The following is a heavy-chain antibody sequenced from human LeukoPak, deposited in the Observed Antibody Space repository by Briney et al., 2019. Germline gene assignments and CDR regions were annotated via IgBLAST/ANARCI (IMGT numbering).Heavy chain of an antibody. Sequence: GRSLRLSCAASGFTFSNYGMHWVRQAPGKGLEWVAVISNDGSNNYYADSAKGRFTISRDNSKNTLYLQMNSLRTEDTAVYYCANEGFLTGYPLDYWGQGTLVTVSS. V-gene: IGHV3-30*18. D-gene: IGHD3-9*01. CDR3: ANEGFLTGYPLDY. CDR1: GFTFSNYG. J-gene: IGHJ4*02. CDR2: ISNDGSNN.